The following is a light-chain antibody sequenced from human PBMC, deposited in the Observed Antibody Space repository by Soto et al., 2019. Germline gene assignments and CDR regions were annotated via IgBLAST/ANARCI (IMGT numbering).Light chain of an antibody. V-gene: IGLV2-14*01. CDR1: SSDVGGYDY. CDR3: SSYTTTSTYV. CDR2: EVT. J-gene: IGLJ1*01. Sequence: QSVLTQPASVSGSPGQSVTISCTGTSSDVGGYDYVSWYQQHPGKAPKFMIYEVTNRPSGDSHRFSGSKSGNTAYLTISALQAEDEADYSCSSYTTTSTYVFGSGTKATVL.